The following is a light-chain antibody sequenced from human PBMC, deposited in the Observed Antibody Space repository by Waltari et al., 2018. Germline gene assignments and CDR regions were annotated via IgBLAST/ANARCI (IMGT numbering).Light chain of an antibody. V-gene: IGKV1-39*01. CDR1: ESITTY. CDR2: SAS. J-gene: IGKJ2*01. CDR3: QQSFNTPYT. Sequence: DRVSIACRASESITTYLNWYQQKPGRAPQLLLYSASNLQSGVPSRFSGNGSGTDFTLTISSLQPEDFATYYCQQSFNTPYTFGLGTKVEIK.